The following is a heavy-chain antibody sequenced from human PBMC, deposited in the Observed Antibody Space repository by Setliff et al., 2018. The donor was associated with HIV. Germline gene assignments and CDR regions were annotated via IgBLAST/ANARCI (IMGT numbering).Heavy chain of an antibody. V-gene: IGHV3-11*01. D-gene: IGHD1-1*01. CDR3: VATGTLFYLYRDI. CDR2: ISSTGSAR. Sequence: GGSLRLSCEGSGFTPSVYYMNWIRQAPGKGLEWISYISSTGSARHYADSVQCRFSISRDNAKKSLYLQMNNLRAEDSAVYYCVATGTLFYLYRDIWGKGTTVTVSS. J-gene: IGHJ6*03. CDR1: GFTPSVYY.